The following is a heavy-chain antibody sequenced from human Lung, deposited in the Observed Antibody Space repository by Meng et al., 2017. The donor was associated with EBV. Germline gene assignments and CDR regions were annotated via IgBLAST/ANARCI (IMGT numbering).Heavy chain of an antibody. CDR1: GYTFTSYG. J-gene: IGHJ4*02. Sequence: QVHLVQSGAEVKNPGASVKGSGKASGYTFTSYGLSWVRQAPGQGLEWMGWISTYNGNTNYAQKLQGRVTMTTDTSTSTVYMEVRSLRSDDTAVYYCAREADGATFDYWGQGTLVTVSS. V-gene: IGHV1-18*01. CDR2: ISTYNGNT. CDR3: AREADGATFDY. D-gene: IGHD1-26*01.